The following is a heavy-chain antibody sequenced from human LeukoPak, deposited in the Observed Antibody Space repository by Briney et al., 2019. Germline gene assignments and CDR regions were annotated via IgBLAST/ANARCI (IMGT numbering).Heavy chain of an antibody. CDR3: AKGSESYSLFLY. CDR2: ISYDGSNK. CDR1: GFTFSSYG. D-gene: IGHD1-26*01. V-gene: IGHV3-30*18. Sequence: GGSLRLSCAASGFTFSSYGMHWVRQAPGKGLGWVAVISYDGSNKYYADSVKGRFTISRDNSKNTLYLQMNSLRAEDTAVYYCAKGSESYSLFLYWGQGTLVTVSS. J-gene: IGHJ4*02.